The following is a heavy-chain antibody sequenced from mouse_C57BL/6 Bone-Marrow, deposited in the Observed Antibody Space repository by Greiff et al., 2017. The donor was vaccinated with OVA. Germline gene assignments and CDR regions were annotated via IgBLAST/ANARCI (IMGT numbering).Heavy chain of an antibody. V-gene: IGHV1-18*01. CDR3: ALLRRNLLYYAMDY. CDR2: INPNNGGT. CDR1: GYTFTDYN. Sequence: EVQLQQSGPELVKPGASVKIPCKASGYTFTDYNMDWVKQSHGKSLEWIGDINPNNGGTIYNQKFKGKATLTVDKSSSTAYMELRSLTSEDTAVYYCALLRRNLLYYAMDYWGQGTSVTVSS. J-gene: IGHJ4*01. D-gene: IGHD3-2*02.